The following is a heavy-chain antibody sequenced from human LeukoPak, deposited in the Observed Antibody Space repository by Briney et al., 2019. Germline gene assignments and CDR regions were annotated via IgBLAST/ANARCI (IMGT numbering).Heavy chain of an antibody. CDR1: GYTFTGYY. D-gene: IGHD6-19*01. Sequence: GASVKVSCKASGYTFTGYYMHWVRQAPGQGLEWMGWINPNSGGTSYAQRFQGRVTLTRDTSISSAYMELTRLRSDDTAVYYCARSCSSGWLEGYYFDYWGQGTLVTVSP. CDR2: INPNSGGT. CDR3: ARSCSSGWLEGYYFDY. J-gene: IGHJ4*02. V-gene: IGHV1-2*02.